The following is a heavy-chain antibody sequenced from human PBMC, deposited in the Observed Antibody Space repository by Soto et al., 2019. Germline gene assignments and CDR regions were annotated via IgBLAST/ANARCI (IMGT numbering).Heavy chain of an antibody. CDR2: ISAYNGNT. CDR1: GYTFTSYG. Sequence: ASLKVSCKASGYTFTSYGISWVRQAPGQGLEWMGWISAYNGNTNYAQKLQGRVTMTTDTSTSTAYMELRSLRSDDTAVYYCARDEINIAVAEISYWGQGTLVTVSS. J-gene: IGHJ4*02. D-gene: IGHD6-19*01. CDR3: ARDEINIAVAEISY. V-gene: IGHV1-18*01.